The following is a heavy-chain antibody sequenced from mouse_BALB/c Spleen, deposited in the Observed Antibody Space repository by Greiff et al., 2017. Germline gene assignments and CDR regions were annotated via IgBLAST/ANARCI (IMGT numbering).Heavy chain of an antibody. CDR1: GFSLTGYG. Sequence: VKLMESGPGLVAPSQSLSITCTVSGFSLTGYGVNWVRQPPGKGLEWLGMIWGDGSTDYNSALKSRLSISKDNSKSQVFLKMNSLQTDDTARYYCARDGGVYDGYYNYFDYWGQGTTLTVSS. D-gene: IGHD2-3*01. V-gene: IGHV2-6-7*01. J-gene: IGHJ2*01. CDR3: ARDGGVYDGYYNYFDY. CDR2: IWGDGST.